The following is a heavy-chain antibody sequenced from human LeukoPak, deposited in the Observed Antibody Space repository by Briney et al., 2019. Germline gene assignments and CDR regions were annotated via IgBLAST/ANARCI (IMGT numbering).Heavy chain of an antibody. CDR2: IYYSGST. CDR1: GGSISSYY. Sequence: SETLSLTCTVSGGSISSYYWSWIRQPPGKGLEWIGYIYYSGSTNYNPSLKSRVTISVDTSKNQSSLKLSSVTAADTAVYYCARVGYDYVRGSYRYTFDYWGQGTLVTVSS. D-gene: IGHD3-16*02. CDR3: ARVGYDYVRGSYRYTFDY. V-gene: IGHV4-59*01. J-gene: IGHJ4*02.